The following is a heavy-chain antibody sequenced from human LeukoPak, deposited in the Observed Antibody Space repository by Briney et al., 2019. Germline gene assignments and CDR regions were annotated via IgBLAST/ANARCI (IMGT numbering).Heavy chain of an antibody. Sequence: PGGSLRLSCAASGFTVSSNYMSWVRQAPGKGLEWVSVIYSGGSTYYADSVKGRFTISRDNSKNTLYLQMNSLRAEDTAVYYCARERWLQFGYFDYWGQGTLVTVSS. D-gene: IGHD5-24*01. CDR1: GFTVSSNY. CDR3: ARERWLQFGYFDY. V-gene: IGHV3-66*01. J-gene: IGHJ4*02. CDR2: IYSGGST.